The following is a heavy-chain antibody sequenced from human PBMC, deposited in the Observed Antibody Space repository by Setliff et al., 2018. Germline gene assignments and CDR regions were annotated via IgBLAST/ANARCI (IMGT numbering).Heavy chain of an antibody. J-gene: IGHJ4*02. CDR1: GLTFTSKW. CDR2: INGDGSIT. CDR3: ARELSSSWSGY. Sequence: PGGSLRLSCAASGLTFTSKWMHWVRQAPGKGLVWVSRINGDGSITSYADSVRGRFTISRDSSKNTLYLQMNSLRLEDTAVYYCARELSSSWSGYWGQGTLVTVSS. D-gene: IGHD6-13*01. V-gene: IGHV3-74*01.